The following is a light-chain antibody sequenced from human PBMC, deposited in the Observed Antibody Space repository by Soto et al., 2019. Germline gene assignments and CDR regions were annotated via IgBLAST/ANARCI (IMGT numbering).Light chain of an antibody. J-gene: IGLJ3*02. CDR3: SSHSSVTTLWV. CDR2: EVA. V-gene: IGLV2-14*01. CDR1: SSDVGGYDY. Sequence: QSALTQPASVSGSPGQSITISCTGSSSDVGGYDYVSWYQHQPGKAPKLMIYEVASRPSGVSNRFSGSKSGNTASLTIAGLRAEDEGDYYCSSHSSVTTLWVFGGGTKLTVL.